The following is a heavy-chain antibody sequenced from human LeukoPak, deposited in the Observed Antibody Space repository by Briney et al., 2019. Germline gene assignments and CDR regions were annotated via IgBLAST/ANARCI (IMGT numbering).Heavy chain of an antibody. Sequence: ASVKVSFKASGYTFTGYYMHWVRQAPGQGLEWMGWINPNSGGTNYAQKFQGRVTMTRDTSISTAYMELSRLRSDDTAVYCCARGRGRAAAGSHTFDYWGQGTLVTVSS. CDR1: GYTFTGYY. V-gene: IGHV1-2*02. CDR3: ARGRGRAAAGSHTFDY. D-gene: IGHD6-13*01. J-gene: IGHJ4*02. CDR2: INPNSGGT.